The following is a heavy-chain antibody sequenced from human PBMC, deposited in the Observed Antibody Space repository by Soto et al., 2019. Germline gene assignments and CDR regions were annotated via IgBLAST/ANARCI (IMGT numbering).Heavy chain of an antibody. CDR2: ISSGSSYI. J-gene: IGHJ6*02. Sequence: EVQLVESGGGLVKPGGSLRLSCAASGFTFSSYSMNWVRQAPGKGLEWVSSISSGSSYIYYADSVKGRFTISRDNAKNSLYLQMNSVRAEDTAVYYCARSSGGSAKLWNSYGMDVWGQGTTVTVSS. D-gene: IGHD2-21*01. V-gene: IGHV3-21*06. CDR3: ARSSGGSAKLWNSYGMDV. CDR1: GFTFSSYS.